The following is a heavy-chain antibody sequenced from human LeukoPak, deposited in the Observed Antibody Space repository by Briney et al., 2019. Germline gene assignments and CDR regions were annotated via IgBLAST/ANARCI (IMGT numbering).Heavy chain of an antibody. J-gene: IGHJ3*02. Sequence: PGGSLRLSCAASGFTFSSYSMNWVRQAPGKGLEWVSSISSSSSYIYYADSVKGRFTISRDNAKNSLYLQMNSLRAEDTAVYYCASSSSSWSLRTTDAFDIWGQGTMVTVSS. V-gene: IGHV3-21*01. CDR3: ASSSSSWSLRTTDAFDI. D-gene: IGHD3-10*01. CDR1: GFTFSSYS. CDR2: ISSSSSYI.